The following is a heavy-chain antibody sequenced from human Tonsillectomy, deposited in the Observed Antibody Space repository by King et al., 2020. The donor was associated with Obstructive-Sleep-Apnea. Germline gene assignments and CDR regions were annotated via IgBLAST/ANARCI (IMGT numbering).Heavy chain of an antibody. J-gene: IGHJ4*02. CDR2: FDPEDGET. D-gene: IGHD3-10*01. CDR3: AAREWCEELRVPKY. Sequence: LQLVQSGAEVKKPGASVKVSCKVFGYTLTELSVQWGRQAPGKGLEWLGGFDPEDGETIYSQKFQGRVTVTEDTSTDTAYSILSSLRSQDTAVYYRAAREWCEELRVPKYWGQGTLVTVSS. V-gene: IGHV1-24*01. CDR1: GYTLTELS.